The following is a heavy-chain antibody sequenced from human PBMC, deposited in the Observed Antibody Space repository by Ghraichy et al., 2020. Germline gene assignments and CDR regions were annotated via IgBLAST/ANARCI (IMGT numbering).Heavy chain of an antibody. Sequence: SETLSLTCTVSGGSISSSSYYWGWIRQPPGKGLEWIGSIYYSGSTYYNPSLKSRVTISVDTSKNQFSLKLSSVTAADTAVYYCAREIFDYELVWGQGTLVTVSS. CDR3: AREIFDYELV. V-gene: IGHV4-39*01. CDR2: IYYSGST. CDR1: GGSISSSSYY. D-gene: IGHD4-17*01. J-gene: IGHJ4*02.